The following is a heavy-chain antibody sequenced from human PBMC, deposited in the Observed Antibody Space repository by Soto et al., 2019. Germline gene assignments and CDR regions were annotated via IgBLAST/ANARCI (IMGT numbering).Heavy chain of an antibody. V-gene: IGHV2-70*11. CDR3: ARRGPGTYFDY. CDR1: GFSLSPSAMC. J-gene: IGHJ4*02. CDR2: IDWDDDK. Sequence: SGPTLVNPTQTLILPCTFSGFSLSPSAMCAGWIRQPPGKALEWLARIDWDDDKYYSTSLKTRLTISKDTSKHQVVFTMTNMDPVDTAAYYCARRGPGTYFDYWGQGTLVTVSS. D-gene: IGHD6-13*01.